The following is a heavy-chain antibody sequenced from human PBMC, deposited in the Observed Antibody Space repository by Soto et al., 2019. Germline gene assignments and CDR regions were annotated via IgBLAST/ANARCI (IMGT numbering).Heavy chain of an antibody. CDR1: GGTFSSYT. J-gene: IGHJ5*02. V-gene: IGHV1-69*02. CDR3: ARVVPSGYYTRNWFDP. Sequence: SVKVSCKASGGTFSSYTISWVRQAPGQGLEWMGRIIPILGIANYAQKFQGRVTITADKSTSTAYMELSSLRSEDTAVYYCARVVPSGYYTRNWFDPWGQGTLVTVSS. CDR2: IIPILGIA. D-gene: IGHD3-3*01.